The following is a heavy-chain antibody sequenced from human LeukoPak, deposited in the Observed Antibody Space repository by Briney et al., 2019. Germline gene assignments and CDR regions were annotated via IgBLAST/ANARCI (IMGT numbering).Heavy chain of an antibody. CDR1: GFTFSSYA. Sequence: PGRSLRLSCAASGFTFSSYAMHWVRQAPGKGLEWVAVISYDGSNKYYADSVKGRFTISRDNSKNTLYLQMNSLRAEDTAVYYCAREGNFGHCYYYGMDVWGQGTTVTVSS. CDR2: ISYDGSNK. D-gene: IGHD3-10*01. J-gene: IGHJ6*02. CDR3: AREGNFGHCYYYGMDV. V-gene: IGHV3-30-3*01.